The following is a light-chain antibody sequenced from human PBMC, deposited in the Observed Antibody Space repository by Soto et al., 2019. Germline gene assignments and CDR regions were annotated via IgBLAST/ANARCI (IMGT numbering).Light chain of an antibody. CDR3: CSYAGSSTYV. J-gene: IGLJ1*01. Sequence: QSVLNQPASVSGSPGQSITISCTGTGSVVGSYNLVSWYQQHPGKAPKLMIYEVSKRPSGVSNRFSGSKSGNTASLTISGLQAEDEADYYCCSYAGSSTYVFGTGTKVTVL. CDR1: GSVVGSYNL. V-gene: IGLV2-23*02. CDR2: EVS.